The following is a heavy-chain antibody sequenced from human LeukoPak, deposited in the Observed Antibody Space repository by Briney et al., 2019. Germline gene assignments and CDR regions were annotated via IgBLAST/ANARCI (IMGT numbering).Heavy chain of an antibody. CDR2: INHSGST. CDR3: ARERLLWFGVYGMDV. J-gene: IGHJ6*02. CDR1: GGSFSGYY. D-gene: IGHD3-10*01. Sequence: SETLSLTCAVYGGSFSGYYWSWIRQRPGKGLEWIGEINHSGSTNYNPSLKSRVTISVDTSKNQFSLKLSSVTAADTAVYYCARERLLWFGVYGMDVWGQGTTVTVSS. V-gene: IGHV4-34*01.